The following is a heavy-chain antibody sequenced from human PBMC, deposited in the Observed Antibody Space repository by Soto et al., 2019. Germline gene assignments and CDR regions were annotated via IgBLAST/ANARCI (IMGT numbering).Heavy chain of an antibody. D-gene: IGHD6-19*01. CDR2: IGISNT. J-gene: IGHJ5*01. CDR1: GFSFDTTA. CDR3: AKNMAGPADWFDF. V-gene: IGHV3-23*05. Sequence: GGSLRLSCAASGFSFDTTAMSWVRQAPGKGLEWVSTIGISNTYYADSVKGRFTISRDNSKNIFYLQMNGLRAEDSAIYFCAKNMAGPADWFDFWGQGTQVTVSS.